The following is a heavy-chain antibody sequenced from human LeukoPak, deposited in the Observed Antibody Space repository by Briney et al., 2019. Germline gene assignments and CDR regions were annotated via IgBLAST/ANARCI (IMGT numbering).Heavy chain of an antibody. CDR1: GFTFSNYG. Sequence: GGSLRLSCAASGFTFSNYGMHWVRQAPGKGLEWVAFMRYDGSNKYYADSVKGRFTISRDNSKNTLYLQINSLRAEDTAVYYCAKDLSEIVVVPSFDCWGQGTLVTVSS. CDR3: AKDLSEIVVVPSFDC. CDR2: MRYDGSNK. D-gene: IGHD2-15*01. J-gene: IGHJ4*02. V-gene: IGHV3-30*02.